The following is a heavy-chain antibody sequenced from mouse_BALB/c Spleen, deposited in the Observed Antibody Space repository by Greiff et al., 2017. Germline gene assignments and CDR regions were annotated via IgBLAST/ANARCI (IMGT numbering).Heavy chain of an antibody. CDR1: GYTFTSYW. J-gene: IGHJ2*01. V-gene: IGHV1-69*02. CDR3: ARDGSYFDY. CDR2: IDPSDSET. Sequence: QVQLQQPGAELVKPGAPVKLSCKASGYTFTSYWMNWVKQRPGRGLEWIGRIDPSDSETHYNQKFKDKATLTVDKSSSTAYIQLSSLTSEDSAVYYCARDGSYFDYWGQGTTLTVSS. D-gene: IGHD1-1*01.